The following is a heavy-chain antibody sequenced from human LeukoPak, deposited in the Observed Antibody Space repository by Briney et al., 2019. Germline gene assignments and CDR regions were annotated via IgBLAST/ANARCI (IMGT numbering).Heavy chain of an antibody. V-gene: IGHV3-23*01. J-gene: IGHJ3*02. CDR1: GFTFSSYA. D-gene: IGHD2-2*01. Sequence: GGSLRLSCAASGFTFSSYAMSWVRQAPGKGLKWVSAISGSGGSTYYADSVKGRFTISRDNSKNTLYLQMNSLRAEDTAVYYCARGELGYCSSTSCLAFDIWGQGTMVTVSS. CDR2: ISGSGGST. CDR3: ARGELGYCSSTSCLAFDI.